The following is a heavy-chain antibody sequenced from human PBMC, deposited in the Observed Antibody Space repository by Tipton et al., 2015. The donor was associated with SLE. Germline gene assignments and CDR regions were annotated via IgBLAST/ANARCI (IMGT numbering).Heavy chain of an antibody. CDR1: GGSISSHY. V-gene: IGHV4-59*11. Sequence: TLSLTCTVSGGSISSHYWSWIRQPPGKGLEWIGYIYYSGSTNYNPSLKSRVTISVDTSKNQFSLKLSSVTAADTAVYYCARGVWAYCGGDCSAPYYSYYGMDVWGQGTTVTVSS. CDR3: ARGVWAYCGGDCSAPYYSYYGMDV. J-gene: IGHJ6*02. D-gene: IGHD2-21*01. CDR2: IYYSGST.